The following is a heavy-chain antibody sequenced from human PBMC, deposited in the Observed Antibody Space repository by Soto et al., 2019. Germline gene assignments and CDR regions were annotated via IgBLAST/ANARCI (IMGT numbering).Heavy chain of an antibody. V-gene: IGHV3-30-3*01. Sequence: PGGSLRLSCAACGFTFSSYAMHWVRQAPGKGLEWVAVISYDGSNKYYADSVKGRFTISRDNSKNTLYLQMNSLRAEDTAVYYCARARWLHYYYGMDVWGQGTTVTVSS. CDR3: ARARWLHYYYGMDV. CDR2: ISYDGSNK. D-gene: IGHD3-10*01. CDR1: GFTFSSYA. J-gene: IGHJ6*02.